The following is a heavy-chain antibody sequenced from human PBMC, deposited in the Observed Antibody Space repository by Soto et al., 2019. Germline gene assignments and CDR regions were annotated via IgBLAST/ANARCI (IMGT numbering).Heavy chain of an antibody. J-gene: IGHJ4*02. D-gene: IGHD5-18*01. Sequence: QVQLVQSGAEVKKPGSSVKVSCKASGGTFSSYAISWVRQAPGQGLEWMGGIIPIFGTANYAQKFQGRVTITADESTSTAYMELSSLRSEDKAVYYCARTPIGIQLWFPYYFDYWGQGTLVTVSS. CDR3: ARTPIGIQLWFPYYFDY. CDR1: GGTFSSYA. CDR2: IIPIFGTA. V-gene: IGHV1-69*01.